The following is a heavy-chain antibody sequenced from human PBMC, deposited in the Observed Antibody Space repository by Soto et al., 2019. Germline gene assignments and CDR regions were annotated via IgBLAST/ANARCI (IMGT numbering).Heavy chain of an antibody. V-gene: IGHV4-59*01. Sequence: SETLSLTCTVSGGSISSYYWSWIRQPPGKGLEWIGYIYYSGSTNYNPSLKSRVTISVDTSKNQFSLKLSSVTAADTAVYYCARDREYNWNYNWFDPWGQGTLVTVSS. D-gene: IGHD1-7*01. J-gene: IGHJ5*02. CDR1: GGSISSYY. CDR2: IYYSGST. CDR3: ARDREYNWNYNWFDP.